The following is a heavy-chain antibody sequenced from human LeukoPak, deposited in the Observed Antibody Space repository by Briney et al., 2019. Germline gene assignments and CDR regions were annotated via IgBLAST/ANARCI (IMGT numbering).Heavy chain of an antibody. J-gene: IGHJ6*03. D-gene: IGHD6-13*01. CDR2: MNPNSGNT. CDR3: ARGFTASVSLSIAAAGLYYSYYMDV. V-gene: IGHV1-8*01. CDR1: GYTVTSYD. Sequence: ASVKVSCKASGYTVTSYDINWVRQATGQGLEWMGWMNPNSGNTGYTQKFQGRVTMTRNTSINTAYMELSSLRSDDTAVYYCARGFTASVSLSIAAAGLYYSYYMDVWGKGTTVTVSS.